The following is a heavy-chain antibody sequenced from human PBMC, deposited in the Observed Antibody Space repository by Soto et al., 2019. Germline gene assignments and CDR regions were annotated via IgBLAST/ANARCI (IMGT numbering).Heavy chain of an antibody. CDR1: GGSISSSSYY. CDR2: IYYSGST. Sequence: SETLSLTCTVSGGSISSSSYYWGWIRQPPGKGLEWIGSIYYSGSTYYNPSLKSRVTISVDTSKNQFSLKLSSVTAADTAVYYCARREHHYYYYYMYVWGKGTTVTVSS. V-gene: IGHV4-39*01. D-gene: IGHD1-26*01. CDR3: ARREHHYYYYYMYV. J-gene: IGHJ6*03.